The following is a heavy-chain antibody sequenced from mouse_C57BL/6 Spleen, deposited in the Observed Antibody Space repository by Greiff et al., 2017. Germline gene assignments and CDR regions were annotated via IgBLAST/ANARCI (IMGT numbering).Heavy chain of an antibody. CDR1: GFTFSSYA. CDR2: ISSGGDYI. V-gene: IGHV5-9-1*02. CDR3: TRDLGNTVVDKVPVFAY. D-gene: IGHD1-1*01. J-gene: IGHJ3*01. Sequence: EVKVVESGEGLVKPGGSLKLSCAASGFTFSSYAMSWVRQTPEKRLEWVAYISSGGDYIYYADTVKGRFTISRDNARNTLYLQMSSLKSEDTAMYYCTRDLGNTVVDKVPVFAYWGQGTLVTVSA.